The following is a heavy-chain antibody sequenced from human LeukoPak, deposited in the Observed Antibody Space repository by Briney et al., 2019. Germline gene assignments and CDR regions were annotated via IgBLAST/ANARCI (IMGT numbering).Heavy chain of an antibody. D-gene: IGHD1-26*01. V-gene: IGHV4-59*01. CDR3: ARELIVGATMAFDI. CDR2: ISYSGST. Sequence: SETLSLTCTVSGGSISSYFWSWIRQPPGKGLEWIGYISYSGSTNYNPSLKSRVTILVDTSKKQFSLKLSSVPAADTAVYYCARELIVGATMAFDIWGQGTRVTVSS. CDR1: GGSISSYF. J-gene: IGHJ3*02.